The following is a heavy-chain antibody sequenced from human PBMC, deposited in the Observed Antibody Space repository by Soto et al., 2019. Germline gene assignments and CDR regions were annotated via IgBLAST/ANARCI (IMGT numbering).Heavy chain of an antibody. Sequence: NPSETLSLTCTVSGGSISSYYWSWIRQPPGKGLEWIGYIYYSGSTNYNPSLKSRVTISVETSKNQFSLKLSSVTAADTAVYYCARADLGYCSGGSCYPTYFDYWGQGTLVTVSS. CDR2: IYYSGST. V-gene: IGHV4-59*01. J-gene: IGHJ4*02. D-gene: IGHD2-15*01. CDR3: ARADLGYCSGGSCYPTYFDY. CDR1: GGSISSYY.